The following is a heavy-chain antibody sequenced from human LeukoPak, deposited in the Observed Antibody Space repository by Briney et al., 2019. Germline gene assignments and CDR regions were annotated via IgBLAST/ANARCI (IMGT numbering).Heavy chain of an antibody. CDR2: ISWNSGSI. CDR3: AKDRRAVAHDCWFDP. J-gene: IGHJ5*02. Sequence: GGSLRLSCAASGFTFDDYTMHWVRRAPGKGLEWVSGISWNSGSIGYADSVKGRFTISRDNAKNSLYLQMNSLRAEDTALYYCAKDRRAVAHDCWFDPWGQGTLVTVSS. D-gene: IGHD6-19*01. V-gene: IGHV3-9*01. CDR1: GFTFDDYT.